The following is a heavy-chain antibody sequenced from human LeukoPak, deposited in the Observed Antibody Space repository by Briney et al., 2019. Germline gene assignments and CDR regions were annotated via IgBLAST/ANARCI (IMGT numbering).Heavy chain of an antibody. Sequence: PSETLSLTCGVYGGSFSGYYWSWVRQAPGKGLEWVSSITGIGDGTYYADSVKGRFTISRDNSQNTLYLQMNGLRADDAAVYYCARDHENGPNIGFDYWGQGTLVAVSS. CDR1: GGSFSGYY. V-gene: IGHV3-23*01. J-gene: IGHJ4*02. D-gene: IGHD4/OR15-4a*01. CDR2: ITGIGDGT. CDR3: ARDHENGPNIGFDY.